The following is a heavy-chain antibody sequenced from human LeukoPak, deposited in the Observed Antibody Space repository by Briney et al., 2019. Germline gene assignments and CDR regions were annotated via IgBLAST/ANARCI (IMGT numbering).Heavy chain of an antibody. J-gene: IGHJ4*02. CDR2: ISWNSGSI. CDR3: AKDCCSSSWYTPNFDH. Sequence: GRSLRLSCAASGFTSDDYTMPWVRQAPGKGLEWVAGISWNSGSIGYTDSVKGRFTISRDNAKNSLYLHMNSLRAEDTALYYCAKDCCSSSWYTPNFDHWGQGTLVTVSS. D-gene: IGHD6-13*01. V-gene: IGHV3-9*02. CDR1: GFTSDDYT.